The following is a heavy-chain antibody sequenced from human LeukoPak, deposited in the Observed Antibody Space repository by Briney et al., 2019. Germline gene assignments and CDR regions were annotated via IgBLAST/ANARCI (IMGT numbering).Heavy chain of an antibody. CDR2: IYYSGST. CDR3: ARVEVRFLGNLHWFDP. V-gene: IGHV4-30-4*01. CDR1: GGSISSGDYY. J-gene: IGHJ5*02. D-gene: IGHD3-3*01. Sequence: SQTLSLTCTVSGGSISSGDYYWSWIRQPPGKGLEWIGYIYYSGSTYYNPSLKSRVTISVDTSKNQFSLKLSSVTAADTAVYYCARVEVRFLGNLHWFDPWGQGTLVTVSS.